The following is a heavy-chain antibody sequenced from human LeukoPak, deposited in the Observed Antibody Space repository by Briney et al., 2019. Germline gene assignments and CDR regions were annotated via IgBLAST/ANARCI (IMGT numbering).Heavy chain of an antibody. Sequence: PSETLSLTCAVYGGSFSGYYWSWIRQPPGKGLEWIGEINHSGSTNYNPSLKSRVTISVDMSKNQFSLKLSSVTAADTAVYYCAIAARPWYYYGMDVWGQGTTVAVSS. CDR3: AIAARPWYYYGMDV. CDR1: GGSFSGYY. CDR2: INHSGST. D-gene: IGHD6-6*01. J-gene: IGHJ6*02. V-gene: IGHV4-34*01.